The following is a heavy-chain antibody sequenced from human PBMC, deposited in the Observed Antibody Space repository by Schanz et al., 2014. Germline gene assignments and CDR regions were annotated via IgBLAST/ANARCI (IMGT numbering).Heavy chain of an antibody. CDR1: GGTFSSYT. CDR3: ARDGGEVVRGVIEGVNHYYYGMDV. CDR2: IISILGIP. V-gene: IGHV1-69*08. J-gene: IGHJ6*02. Sequence: QVQLVQSGAEVKKPGSSVKVSCKASGGTFSSYTISWVRQAPGQGLEWMGRIISILGIPNYAQKFQGGVTFTADKSTSTAYMELSSLRSEDTAVYYCARDGGEVVRGVIEGVNHYYYGMDVWGQGTTVTVSS. D-gene: IGHD3-10*01.